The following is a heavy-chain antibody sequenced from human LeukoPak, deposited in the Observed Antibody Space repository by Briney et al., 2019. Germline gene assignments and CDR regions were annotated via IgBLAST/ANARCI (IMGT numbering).Heavy chain of an antibody. Sequence: KSSETLSLTCTVSGGSISSYYWSWIRQPAGKGLEWIGRIYTSGSTNYNPSLKSRVTMSVDTSKNQFSLKLSSVTAADTAVYYCARDLVLGYCSSTSCYNWFDPWGQGTLVTVSS. CDR1: GGSISSYY. D-gene: IGHD2-2*01. J-gene: IGHJ5*02. CDR3: ARDLVLGYCSSTSCYNWFDP. CDR2: IYTSGST. V-gene: IGHV4-4*07.